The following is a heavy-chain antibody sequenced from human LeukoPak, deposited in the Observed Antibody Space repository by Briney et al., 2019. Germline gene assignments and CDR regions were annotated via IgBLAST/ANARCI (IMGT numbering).Heavy chain of an antibody. Sequence: PGGSLRLSCAASGFSVRTTYMSWVRQAPGKGLEWIGSIYYSGSTYYNPSLKSRVTISVDTSKNQFSLKLSSVTAADTAVYYCAREGSYVDYWGQGTLVTVSS. V-gene: IGHV4-39*02. CDR1: GFSVRTTY. D-gene: IGHD3-16*01. J-gene: IGHJ4*02. CDR2: IYYSGST. CDR3: AREGSYVDY.